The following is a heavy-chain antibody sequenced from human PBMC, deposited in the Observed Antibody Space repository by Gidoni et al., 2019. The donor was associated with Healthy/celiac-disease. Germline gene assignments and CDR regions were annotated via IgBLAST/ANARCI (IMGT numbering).Heavy chain of an antibody. J-gene: IGHJ4*02. CDR3: AKDLPPLWELLYFDY. Sequence: EVQLLESGGGLVQPGGSLRLSCAASGFTFSSYAMSGVRQAPGKGLEWVSAISGSGGSTYYADSVKGRFTISRDHSKNTLYLQMNSLRAEDTAVYYCAKDLPPLWELLYFDYWGQGTLGTVSS. D-gene: IGHD1-26*01. CDR1: GFTFSSYA. CDR2: ISGSGGST. V-gene: IGHV3-23*01.